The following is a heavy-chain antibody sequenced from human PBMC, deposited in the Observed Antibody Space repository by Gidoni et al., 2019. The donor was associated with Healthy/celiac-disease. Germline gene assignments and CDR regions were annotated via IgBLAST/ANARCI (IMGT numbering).Heavy chain of an antibody. CDR2: IYYSGST. CDR3: ARQGEYSGYEYYFDY. CDR1: GGSISSSSYY. V-gene: IGHV4-39*01. D-gene: IGHD5-12*01. Sequence: QLQLQESGPGLVKPSETLSLTCTVSGGSISSSSYYWGWIRQPPGKGLEWIGSIYYSGSTYYNPSLKRRGTISVDTSKNQFSLKLSSVTAADTAVYYCARQGEYSGYEYYFDYWGQGTLVTVSS. J-gene: IGHJ4*02.